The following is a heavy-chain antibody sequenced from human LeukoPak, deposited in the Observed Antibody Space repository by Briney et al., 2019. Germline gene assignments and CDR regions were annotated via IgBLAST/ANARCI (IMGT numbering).Heavy chain of an antibody. V-gene: IGHV4-4*07. CDR2: IYVSGRT. CDR1: GDSMTNYY. J-gene: IGHJ5*01. CDR3: ARDRWELTPAKGWFDS. D-gene: IGHD1-26*01. Sequence: SETLSLTCAVSGDSMTNYYWSWIRQPAGQGLEWIGHIYVSGRTNYNPSFKSRVSMSIDTSKKQFSLNLTSLSAADTAVYFCARDRWELTPAKGWFDSWGQGTLVTVSS.